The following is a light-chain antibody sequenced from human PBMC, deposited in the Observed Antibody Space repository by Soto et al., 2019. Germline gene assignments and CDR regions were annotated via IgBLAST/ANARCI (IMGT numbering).Light chain of an antibody. Sequence: QLTHSAATLSASVGDRVTITCRASQSISSWLAWYQQKPGKAPNLLIYKASSLQGGAPSRFSGSGSGTDFTLTISSLQPDDFATYYCQQYNTYSRTFGQGTKV. CDR3: QQYNTYSRT. V-gene: IGKV1-5*03. J-gene: IGKJ1*01. CDR1: QSISSW. CDR2: KAS.